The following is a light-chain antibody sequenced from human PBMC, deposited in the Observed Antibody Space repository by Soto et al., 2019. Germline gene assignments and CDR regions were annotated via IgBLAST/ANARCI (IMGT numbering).Light chain of an antibody. CDR2: DVT. CDR3: SSYTSSSTLA. J-gene: IGLJ2*01. V-gene: IGLV2-14*03. Sequence: QSALTQPASVSGSPGQSITTSCTGTSSDVGGYNFVSWYQQHPGKAPKLMIYDVTNRPSGVSNRFSGSKSANTASLTISGLQAEDEADYYCSSYTSSSTLAFGGGTKVTVL. CDR1: SSDVGGYNF.